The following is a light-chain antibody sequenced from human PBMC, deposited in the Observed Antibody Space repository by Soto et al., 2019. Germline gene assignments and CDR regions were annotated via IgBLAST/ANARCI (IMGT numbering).Light chain of an antibody. Sequence: QSVLTQSPSASASLGASVKLTCTLSSGHSSYAIAWHQQQPEKGPRYLMKLNSDGSHSKGDGIPDRFSGSSSGAAGYLTISSLQSEDESEYYCQAWDSGTVVFGGGTKLAVL. CDR1: SGHSSYA. CDR2: LNSDGSH. J-gene: IGLJ2*01. V-gene: IGLV4-69*01. CDR3: QAWDSGTVV.